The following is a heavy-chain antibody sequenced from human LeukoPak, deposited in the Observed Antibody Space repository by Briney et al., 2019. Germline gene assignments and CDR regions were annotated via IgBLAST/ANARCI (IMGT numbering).Heavy chain of an antibody. Sequence: GGSLRLSCAASGFTVSSNYMSWVRQAPGKGLEWVSVIYSGGSTYYADSVKGRFTISRDNSKNTLYLQMNSLRAEDTAVYYCARASSYYDILTGYSEEGYFGYWGQGTLVTVSS. J-gene: IGHJ4*02. CDR3: ARASSYYDILTGYSEEGYFGY. V-gene: IGHV3-53*01. D-gene: IGHD3-9*01. CDR1: GFTVSSNY. CDR2: IYSGGST.